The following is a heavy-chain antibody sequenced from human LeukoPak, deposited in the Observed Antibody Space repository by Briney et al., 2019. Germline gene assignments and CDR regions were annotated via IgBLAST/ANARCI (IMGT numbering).Heavy chain of an antibody. CDR1: GFSFSNYY. CDR3: ASLRVPAVGTNYYFDY. J-gene: IGHJ4*02. Sequence: GGSLRLSCAASGFSFSNYYMSWIRQAPGKGLEWVSYIGSSGTTIYYADSVKGRFTISRDNAKNSLYLQMNSLGAEDTAVYYCASLRVPAVGTNYYFDYWGQGTLVAVSS. CDR2: IGSSGTTI. V-gene: IGHV3-11*04. D-gene: IGHD6-13*01.